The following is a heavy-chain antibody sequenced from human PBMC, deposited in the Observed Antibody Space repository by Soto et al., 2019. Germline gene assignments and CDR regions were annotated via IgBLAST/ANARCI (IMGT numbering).Heavy chain of an antibody. Sequence: SETLSLTCTVSGGSVSNGMYYWSWVRHPAGKGLDWIGRIYTSGSTNYNPSLKSRVTMSVDTSKNQFSLKLSSVTAADTAVYYCARDLFYDSSGYFHPWGQGTLVTVSS. D-gene: IGHD3-22*01. CDR1: GGSVSNGMYY. J-gene: IGHJ5*02. CDR3: ARDLFYDSSGYFHP. CDR2: IYTSGST. V-gene: IGHV4-61*02.